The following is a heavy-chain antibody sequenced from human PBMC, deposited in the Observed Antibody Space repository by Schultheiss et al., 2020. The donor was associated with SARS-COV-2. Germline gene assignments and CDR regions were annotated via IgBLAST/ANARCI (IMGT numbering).Heavy chain of an antibody. CDR1: GYTFTSYG. Sequence: ASVKVSCKASGYTFTSYGISWVRQAPGQGLEWMGWISAYNGNTNYAQKLQGRVTMTTDTSTSTAYMELRSLRSDDTAVYYCARDQVGASESHLGWFDPWGQGTLVTVSS. CDR2: ISAYNGNT. V-gene: IGHV1-18*01. D-gene: IGHD1-26*01. CDR3: ARDQVGASESHLGWFDP. J-gene: IGHJ5*02.